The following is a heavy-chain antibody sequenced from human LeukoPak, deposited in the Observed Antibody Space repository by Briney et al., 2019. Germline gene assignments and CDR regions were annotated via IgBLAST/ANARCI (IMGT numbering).Heavy chain of an antibody. V-gene: IGHV3-33*06. D-gene: IGHD6-13*01. CDR2: IWYDGSNK. CDR1: GFTFSSYG. J-gene: IGHJ5*01. CDR3: VKVGSSSWYES. Sequence: PGGSLRPSCAASGFTFSSYGMHWVRQAPGKGLEWVAVIWYDGSNKYYADSVKGRFTISRDNSKNTLYLQMNSLRAEDTAVYYCVKVGSSSWYESWGQGTLVTVSS.